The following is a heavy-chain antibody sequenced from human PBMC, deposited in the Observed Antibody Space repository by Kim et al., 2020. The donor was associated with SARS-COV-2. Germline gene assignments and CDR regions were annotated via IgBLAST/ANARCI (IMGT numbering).Heavy chain of an antibody. D-gene: IGHD1-1*01. CDR1: GGSFSGYY. Sequence: SETLSLTCAVYGGSFSGYYWSWIRQPPGKGLEWIGEINHSGSTNYNPSLKSRVTISVDTSKNQFSLKLSSVTAADTAVYYCARGQVPHYYGMDVWGQGTTVTVSS. CDR3: ARGQVPHYYGMDV. J-gene: IGHJ6*02. CDR2: INHSGST. V-gene: IGHV4-34*01.